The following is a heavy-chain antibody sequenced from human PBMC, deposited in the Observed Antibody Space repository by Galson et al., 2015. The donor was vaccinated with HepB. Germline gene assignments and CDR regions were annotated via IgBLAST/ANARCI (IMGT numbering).Heavy chain of an antibody. Sequence: SLRLSCAAPGFTFSSYWMSWVRQAPGKGLEWVANIKQDGSEKYYVDSVKGRFTISRDNAKNSLYLQMNSLRAEDTAVYYCARGAIAVAGTISDWYFDLWGRGTLVTVSS. CDR1: GFTFSSYW. CDR2: IKQDGSEK. J-gene: IGHJ2*01. V-gene: IGHV3-7*03. D-gene: IGHD6-19*01. CDR3: ARGAIAVAGTISDWYFDL.